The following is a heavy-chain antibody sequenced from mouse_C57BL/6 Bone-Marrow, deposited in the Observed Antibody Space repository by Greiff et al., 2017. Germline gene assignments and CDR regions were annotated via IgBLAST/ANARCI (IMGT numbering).Heavy chain of an antibody. CDR3: ARRLVGLYYAMDY. J-gene: IGHJ4*01. CDR2: INPSSGYT. CDR1: GYTFTSYT. D-gene: IGHD3-2*02. Sequence: VQLQQSGAELARPGASVKMSCKASGYTFTSYTMHWVKQRPGQGLEWIGYINPSSGYTKYNQKFKDKATLTADKSSSTAYMQLSSLTSEDSAVYYCARRLVGLYYAMDYWGQGTSVTVSS. V-gene: IGHV1-4*01.